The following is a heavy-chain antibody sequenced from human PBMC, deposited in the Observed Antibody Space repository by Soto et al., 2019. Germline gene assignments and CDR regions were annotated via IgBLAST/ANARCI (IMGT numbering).Heavy chain of an antibody. D-gene: IGHD1-26*01. CDR3: AKDFGAKGVGATMHY. V-gene: IGHV3-23*04. Sequence: EAQLVESGGGLVQPGGSLRLSCAASGFTFSDYAMSWVSQAPGKGLEWVSGISDSGGNTNYADSVKGRFTISRDNSTNTLYLQVNSLIVADTAVYYCAKDFGAKGVGATMHYWGQGTLVTVSS. J-gene: IGHJ4*02. CDR2: ISDSGGNT. CDR1: GFTFSDYA.